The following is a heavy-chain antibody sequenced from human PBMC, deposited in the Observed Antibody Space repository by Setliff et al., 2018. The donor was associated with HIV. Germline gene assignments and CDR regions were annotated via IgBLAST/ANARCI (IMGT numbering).Heavy chain of an antibody. Sequence: SETLSLTCAVYGGSFSGYYWTWIRQPPGKGLEWIGEINHSGATTYKPSLKSRATISVDTSKKQFSLKLNSVNAADTATYYCARYSGLGIDYWGQGTLVTVSS. CDR3: ARYSGLGIDY. CDR2: INHSGAT. CDR1: GGSFSGYY. D-gene: IGHD1-26*01. J-gene: IGHJ4*02. V-gene: IGHV4-34*01.